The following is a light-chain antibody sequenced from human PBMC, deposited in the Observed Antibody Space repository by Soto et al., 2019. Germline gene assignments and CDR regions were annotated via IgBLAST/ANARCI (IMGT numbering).Light chain of an antibody. V-gene: IGKV1-9*01. CDR1: QGISSY. Sequence: DIQLTQSPSFLSASVGDRVTITCRASQGISSYLAWYQQKPGKAPKLLIYEASSLESGVPSRFSGSGSGTEFTLTISGLQPDDFATYYCQQFNSYPITFGQGTRLEIK. CDR3: QQFNSYPIT. CDR2: EAS. J-gene: IGKJ5*01.